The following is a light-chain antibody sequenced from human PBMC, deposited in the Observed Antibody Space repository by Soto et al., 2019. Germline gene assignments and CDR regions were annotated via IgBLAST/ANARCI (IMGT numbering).Light chain of an antibody. Sequence: QSVLTQPPSASGTPGQRVTISCSGSRVNIGLNSVNWYQQLPGAAPKLLISTSNQRPSGVPDRFSGSKSGNAASLAISGLQSDDEAYYYCAGFDDSLNGWVFGGGTKLTVL. J-gene: IGLJ3*02. CDR2: TSN. CDR3: AGFDDSLNGWV. CDR1: RVNIGLNS. V-gene: IGLV1-44*01.